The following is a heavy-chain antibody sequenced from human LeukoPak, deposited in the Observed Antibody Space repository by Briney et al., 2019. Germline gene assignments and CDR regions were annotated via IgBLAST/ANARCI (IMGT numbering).Heavy chain of an antibody. Sequence: PSETLSLTCTVSGGSISSYYWSWIRQPPGKGLEWIGYIHTSGGTSNNPSLKSRVTMSVDTSKNQFSLKLSSVTAADTAVYYCAANSGWYVYDYWGQGTLVTVSS. J-gene: IGHJ4*02. CDR3: AANSGWYVYDY. V-gene: IGHV4-4*09. D-gene: IGHD6-19*01. CDR1: GGSISSYY. CDR2: IHTSGGT.